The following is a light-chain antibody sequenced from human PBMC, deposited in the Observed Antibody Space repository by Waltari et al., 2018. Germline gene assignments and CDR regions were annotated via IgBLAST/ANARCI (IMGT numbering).Light chain of an antibody. CDR2: SNN. J-gene: IGLJ3*02. Sequence: QSVLTQPHSASGTPGQRVTISCSGSSSNIGGNAVHWYQQPPGTAPNLLIHSNNQRPSGVPDRISGSKSGTSASLAISGLQSEDEADYYCAAWDDSLNVRVFGGGTKLTVL. CDR1: SSNIGGNA. V-gene: IGLV1-44*01. CDR3: AAWDDSLNVRV.